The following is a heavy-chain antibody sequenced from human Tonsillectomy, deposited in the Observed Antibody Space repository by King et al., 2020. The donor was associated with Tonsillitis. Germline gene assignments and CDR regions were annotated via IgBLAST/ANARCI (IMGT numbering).Heavy chain of an antibody. V-gene: IGHV3-7*01. D-gene: IGHD3-3*01. J-gene: IGHJ4*02. CDR2: IRQDGSDK. Sequence: VQLVESGGGLVQPGGSLRLSCAASGFPFTTYWMAWVRQAPGKGLEWVANIRQDGSDKYYVDSVKGRFTFSRDNAKNSLFLQMNSLRADDTAVYYCATFWSGYFDHWGQGTLVTVSS. CDR3: ATFWSGYFDH. CDR1: GFPFTTYW.